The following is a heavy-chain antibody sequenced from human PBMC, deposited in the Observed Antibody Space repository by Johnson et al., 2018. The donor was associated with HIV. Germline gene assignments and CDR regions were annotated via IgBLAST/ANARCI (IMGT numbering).Heavy chain of an antibody. Sequence: QVQLVESGGGVVQPGRSLRLSCAASGFTFSSYAMHWVRQAPGKGLEWVAVISYDGSNKYYADSVKGRFTIYRDNSKNTLYLQLNSLRAEDTAVYYCAKDGPFGGNYLIGHDAFDIWGQGTMVTVSS. V-gene: IGHV3-30-3*01. J-gene: IGHJ3*02. CDR2: ISYDGSNK. D-gene: IGHD1-7*01. CDR3: AKDGPFGGNYLIGHDAFDI. CDR1: GFTFSSYA.